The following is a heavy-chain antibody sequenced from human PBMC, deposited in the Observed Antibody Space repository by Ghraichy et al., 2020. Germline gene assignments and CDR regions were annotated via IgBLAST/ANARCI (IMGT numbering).Heavy chain of an antibody. V-gene: IGHV3-15*01. J-gene: IGHJ6*02. CDR2: VRSKSDGGTI. Sequence: GGSLRLSCVASGFTFKTAWMSWVRQTPGKGLEWVGRVRSKSDGGTIDYAAPVKGRFTISRDDFKNTEYLQINSLKTEDTAIYYCNRAVPMDYYYYYVVYVWGQGTTVTVSS. CDR3: NRAVPMDYYYYYVVYV. CDR1: GFTFKTAW. D-gene: IGHD2-8*01.